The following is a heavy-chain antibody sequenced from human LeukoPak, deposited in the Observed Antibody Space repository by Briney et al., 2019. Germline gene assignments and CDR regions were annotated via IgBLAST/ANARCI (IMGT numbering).Heavy chain of an antibody. V-gene: IGHV4-34*01. CDR1: GGSFSGSY. Sequence: SETLSLTCAVYGGSFSGSYWTWIRQPPGKGLEWIGEINHSGSTNYNPSLKSRVTISADTSNNQFSLKLKSVTAADTAVYYCARALRQFGYYYYYMDVWGKGTTVTVSS. J-gene: IGHJ6*03. D-gene: IGHD3-10*01. CDR3: ARALRQFGYYYYYMDV. CDR2: INHSGST.